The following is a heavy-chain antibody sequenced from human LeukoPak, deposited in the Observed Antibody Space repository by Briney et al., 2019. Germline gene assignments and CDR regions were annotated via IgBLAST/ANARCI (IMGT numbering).Heavy chain of an antibody. CDR3: ARDLGIVVVPAARDRYYFDY. D-gene: IGHD2-2*03. CDR1: GGTSSSYA. Sequence: ASVKVSCKASGGTSSSYAISWVRQAPGQGLEWMGGIIPIFGTANYAQKFQGRVTITADESTSTAYMELSSLRSEDTAVYYCARDLGIVVVPAARDRYYFDYWGQGTLVTVSS. J-gene: IGHJ4*02. CDR2: IIPIFGTA. V-gene: IGHV1-69*13.